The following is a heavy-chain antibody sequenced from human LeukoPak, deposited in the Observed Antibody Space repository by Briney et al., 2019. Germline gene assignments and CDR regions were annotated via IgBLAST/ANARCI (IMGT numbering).Heavy chain of an antibody. V-gene: IGHV3-9*01. CDR3: AKDEGYSSTSGIDY. CDR2: ISWNSGSI. J-gene: IGHJ4*02. D-gene: IGHD6-19*01. CDR1: GFTFDDYA. Sequence: GGSLRLSCAASGFTFDDYAMHWVRLAPGKGLEWVSGISWNSGSIGYADSVKGRFTISRDNAKNSLYLQVNSLRAEDTALYYCAKDEGYSSTSGIDYWGQGTLVTVSS.